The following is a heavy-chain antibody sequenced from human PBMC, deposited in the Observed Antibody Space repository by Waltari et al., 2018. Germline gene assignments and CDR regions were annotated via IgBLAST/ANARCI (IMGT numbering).Heavy chain of an antibody. CDR1: GFTFDDYT. J-gene: IGHJ3*02. D-gene: IGHD4-17*01. CDR3: AKDIGYGGNSEGAFDI. Sequence: EVQLVESGGVVVQPGGSLRLSCAASGFTFDDYTMNWVRQAPGKGLEWVSLISWDGGSTYYADSVKGRFTISRDNSKNSLYLQMNSLRTEDTALYYCAKDIGYGGNSEGAFDIWGQGTMVTVSS. CDR2: ISWDGGST. V-gene: IGHV3-43*01.